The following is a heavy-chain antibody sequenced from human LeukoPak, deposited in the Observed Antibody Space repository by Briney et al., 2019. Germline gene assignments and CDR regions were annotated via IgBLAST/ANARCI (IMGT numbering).Heavy chain of an antibody. CDR3: ARVLGSSFDY. CDR1: GFTISSNY. J-gene: IGHJ4*02. V-gene: IGHV3-53*01. CDR2: IYSGGST. D-gene: IGHD1-26*01. Sequence: PGGSLRLSCAASGFTISSNYMSWVRQAPGKGLEWVSVIYSGGSTYYADSVKGRFTISRDNSKNTLYLQMNSLRAEDTAVYYCARVLGSSFDYWGQETLVTVSS.